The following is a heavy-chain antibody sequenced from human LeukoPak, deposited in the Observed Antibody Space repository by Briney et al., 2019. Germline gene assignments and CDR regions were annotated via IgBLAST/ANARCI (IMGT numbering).Heavy chain of an antibody. CDR3: ARDGDVWWSDTYYFDY. J-gene: IGHJ4*02. D-gene: IGHD3-16*01. V-gene: IGHV3-30-3*01. CDR1: GFTFSSYA. Sequence: GGSLRLSCAASGFTFSSYAMHWARQAPGKGLEWVAVISYDGSNKYYADSVKGRFTISRDNSKNTLYLQMNSLRAEDTAVYYCARDGDVWWSDTYYFDYWGQGTLVTVSS. CDR2: ISYDGSNK.